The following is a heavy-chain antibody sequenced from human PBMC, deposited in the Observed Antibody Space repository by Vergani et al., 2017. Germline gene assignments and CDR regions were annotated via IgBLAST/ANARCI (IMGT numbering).Heavy chain of an antibody. CDR2: IRYDGSRR. CDR1: GFIFSSHS. V-gene: IGHV3-30*02. J-gene: IGHJ6*02. CDR3: AKDNYMIRVAAAMDV. D-gene: IGHD3-10*01. Sequence: QVQLVEWGGGVVQPGGSLRLSCTASGFIFSSHSMHWVRQAPGKGLEWVAFIRYDGSRRDYGESVKGRFTISRDNSKNTMYLQMNSLRAEDTAVYYCAKDNYMIRVAAAMDVWGQGTTVTVSS.